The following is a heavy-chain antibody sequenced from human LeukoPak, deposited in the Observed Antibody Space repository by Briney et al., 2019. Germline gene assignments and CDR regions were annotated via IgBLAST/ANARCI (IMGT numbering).Heavy chain of an antibody. V-gene: IGHV3-74*01. Sequence: GGSLRPSCAASGFTFTAYWMHWVRQTPGKGLVWVARTNRDDSITDYADSVKGRFTISRDNAKNTLYLQMNSLSAEDSAVYYCARSHNYYDNSGYLYWGQGTLVTVSS. CDR2: TNRDDSIT. CDR3: ARSHNYYDNSGYLY. D-gene: IGHD3-22*01. J-gene: IGHJ4*02. CDR1: GFTFTAYW.